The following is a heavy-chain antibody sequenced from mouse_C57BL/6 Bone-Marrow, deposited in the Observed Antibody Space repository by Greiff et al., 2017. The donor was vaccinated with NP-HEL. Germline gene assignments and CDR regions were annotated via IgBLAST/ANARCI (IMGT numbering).Heavy chain of an antibody. CDR1: GYTFTSYT. CDR3: AISPTYYFDY. CDR2: INPRSGYT. V-gene: IGHV1-4*01. J-gene: IGHJ2*01. Sequence: QVQLQQSGAELARPGASVKMSCKASGYTFTSYTMHWVKQRPGQGLEWIGYINPRSGYTKYNQKFKDKATLTADKSSSTAYMQMSSLTSADSAVYYCAISPTYYFDYRGQGTTLTVSS. D-gene: IGHD4-1*02.